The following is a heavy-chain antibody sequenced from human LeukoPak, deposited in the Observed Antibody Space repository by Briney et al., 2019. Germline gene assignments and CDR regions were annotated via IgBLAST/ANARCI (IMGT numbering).Heavy chain of an antibody. CDR1: GGSISSYY. Sequence: TTSETLSLTCTVSGGSISSYYWSWIRQPAGKGLEWIGRIYTSGSTNYNPSLKSRVTMSVDTSKNQFSLKLSSVTAADTAVYYCAREGGYYDILTGPIDYWDQGTLVTVSS. V-gene: IGHV4-4*07. D-gene: IGHD3-9*01. CDR3: AREGGYYDILTGPIDY. CDR2: IYTSGST. J-gene: IGHJ4*02.